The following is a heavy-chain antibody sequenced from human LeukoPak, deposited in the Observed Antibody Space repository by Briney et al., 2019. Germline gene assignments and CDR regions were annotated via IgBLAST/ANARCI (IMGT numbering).Heavy chain of an antibody. V-gene: IGHV4-4*09. D-gene: IGHD6-13*01. J-gene: IGHJ4*02. CDR3: ASYLSAAGRFDY. CDR1: GFTFSSYA. Sequence: GSLRLSCAASGFTFSSYAMSWVRQAPGKGLEWIGYIYTSGSTNYNPSLKSRVTISVDTSKNQFSLKLSSVTAADTAVYYCASYLSAAGRFDYWGQGTLVTVSS. CDR2: IYTSGST.